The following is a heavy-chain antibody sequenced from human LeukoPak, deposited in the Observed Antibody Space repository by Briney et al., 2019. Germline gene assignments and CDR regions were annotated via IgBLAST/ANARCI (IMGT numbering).Heavy chain of an antibody. D-gene: IGHD1-1*01. Sequence: SETLSLTCTVSGGSISSSSYYWGWIRQPPGKGLEWIGSIYYSGSTYYNPSLKSRVTISVDTSKNQFSLKLSSVTAADTAVYYCARTTGTAEYFQHWGQGTLVTVSS. CDR1: GGSISSSSYY. CDR3: ARTTGTAEYFQH. J-gene: IGHJ1*01. CDR2: IYYSGST. V-gene: IGHV4-39*01.